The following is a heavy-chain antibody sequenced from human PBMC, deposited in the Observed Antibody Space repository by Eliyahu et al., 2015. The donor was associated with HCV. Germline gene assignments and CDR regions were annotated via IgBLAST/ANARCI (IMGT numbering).Heavy chain of an antibody. V-gene: IGHV1-69*01. CDR1: GGTXRTLS. CDR3: ATVRASVTHRAEYFQH. D-gene: IGHD5/OR15-5a*01. CDR2: ILPVFGSS. J-gene: IGHJ1*01. Sequence: QVQLEQSGAEVKKPGSSVXVSCXASGGTXRTLSINWVRXAPGQGLEWMGRILPVFGSSNYAQKFQGRVSITADESTATAYLELNSLTSDDTAIFYCATVRASVTHRAEYFQHWGQGTLVTVS.